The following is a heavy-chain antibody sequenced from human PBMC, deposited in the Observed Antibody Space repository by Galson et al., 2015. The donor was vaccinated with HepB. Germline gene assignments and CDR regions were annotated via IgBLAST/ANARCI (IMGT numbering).Heavy chain of an antibody. CDR3: ARAPERSSGSDY. CDR1: GYTFTSYY. CDR2: INLSGGST. J-gene: IGHJ4*02. V-gene: IGHV1-46*01. Sequence: SVKVSCKASGYTFTSYYMHWVRQAPGQGLEWMGIINLSGGSTSFAQKFQGRVTMTRDTTTSTVYMELSSLRSEDTAVYYCARAPERSSGSDYWGQGTLVTVSS. D-gene: IGHD6-19*01.